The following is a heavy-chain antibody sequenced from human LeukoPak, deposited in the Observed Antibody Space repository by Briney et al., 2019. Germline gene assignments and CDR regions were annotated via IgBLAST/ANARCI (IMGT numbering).Heavy chain of an antibody. CDR1: SYTFTNYA. D-gene: IGHD3-10*01. J-gene: IGHJ6*04. CDR2: ISAYNGNT. Sequence: ASVKVSCKASSYTFTNYAFTWVRQAPGQGLEWMGWISAYNGNTNYAQKLQGRVTMTTDTSTSTAYMELRSLRSDDTAVYYCARARNTYYYGDVWGKGTTVTISS. CDR3: ARARNTYYYGDV. V-gene: IGHV1-18*01.